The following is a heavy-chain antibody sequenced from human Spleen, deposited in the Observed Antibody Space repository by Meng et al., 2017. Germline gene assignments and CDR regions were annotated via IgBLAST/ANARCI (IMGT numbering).Heavy chain of an antibody. CDR1: GDSISNYY. Sequence: SETLSLTCSVSGDSISNYYWSWIRQPAGKGLEWIGSIYYSGSTYYNPSLKSRVTISVDMSKNQFSLKLSSVTAADTAVYYCASVIRDNWGVTFDIWGQGTMVTVSS. D-gene: IGHD7-27*01. J-gene: IGHJ3*02. CDR2: IYYSGST. CDR3: ASVIRDNWGVTFDI. V-gene: IGHV4-4*07.